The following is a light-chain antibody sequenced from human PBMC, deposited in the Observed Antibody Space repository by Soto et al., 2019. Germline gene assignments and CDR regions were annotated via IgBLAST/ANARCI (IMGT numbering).Light chain of an antibody. CDR2: AAS. CDR1: QGISNF. CDR3: QHYGSSVTWT. V-gene: IGKV1-27*01. J-gene: IGKJ1*01. Sequence: DIQMTQSPSSLSASVGDRVTITCRASQGISNFLAWYQQKPGKVPKLLISAASTLQSGVPSRFSGSGSGTDFTLSISRLEPEDFAVYYCQHYGSSVTWTFGQGTKVEIK.